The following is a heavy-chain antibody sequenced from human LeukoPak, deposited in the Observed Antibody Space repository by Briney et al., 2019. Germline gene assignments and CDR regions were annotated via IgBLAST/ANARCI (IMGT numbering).Heavy chain of an antibody. V-gene: IGHV3-21*04. J-gene: IGHJ4*02. D-gene: IGHD1-1*01. CDR2: ISSSSSYI. CDR3: ARLKINHGWKGGMDY. CDR1: GFTFGSYS. Sequence: GGSLRLSCAASGFTFGSYSMNWVRQAPGKGLEWVSSISSSSSYIYYADSVKGRFTISRDNAKNSLYLQMNSLRAEDTAFYYCARLKINHGWKGGMDYWGQGTLVTVSS.